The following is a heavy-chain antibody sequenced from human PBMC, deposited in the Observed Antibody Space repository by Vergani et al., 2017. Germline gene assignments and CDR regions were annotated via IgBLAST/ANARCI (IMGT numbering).Heavy chain of an antibody. CDR2: IIPVLGKT. J-gene: IGHJ6*02. D-gene: IGHD2-21*02. Sequence: QVQLVQSGAEVKKPGSSVKVSCKASGATFRSNTISWVRQVPGQGLKWMGRIIPVLGKTKYAQDFQGRLTITADTSTSTAYTEMTSLRSQDTAVYYCARDPRGYGGDPEDYYYGMDVWVQGTTVTVSS. CDR3: ARDPRGYGGDPEDYYYGMDV. V-gene: IGHV1-69*08. CDR1: GATFRSNT.